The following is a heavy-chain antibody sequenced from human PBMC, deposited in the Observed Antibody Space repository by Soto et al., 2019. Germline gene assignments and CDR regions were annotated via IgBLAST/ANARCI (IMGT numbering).Heavy chain of an antibody. V-gene: IGHV3-33*01. CDR3: ARDTGALDTDARNWFDP. D-gene: IGHD5-18*01. J-gene: IGHJ5*02. CDR1: GFTFSSYG. Sequence: QVQLVESGGGVVQPGRSLRLSCAASGFTFSSYGMHWVRQAPGKGLEWVAVIWYDGSNQYYGDSVKGRFTISRDKSKNTVYLQMSSLEAEDTAMYYGARDTGALDTDARNWFDPWGQGTLVTVSS. CDR2: IWYDGSNQ.